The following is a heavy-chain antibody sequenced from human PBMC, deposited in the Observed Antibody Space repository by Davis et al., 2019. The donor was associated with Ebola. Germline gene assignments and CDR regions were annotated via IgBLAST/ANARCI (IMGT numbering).Heavy chain of an antibody. Sequence: SLKISCAASGFNFDDYAMHWVRQAPGKGLEWVSGISWNSGKMGYADSLKGRFTISRDNAKSSLYLQMSNVRAEDTALYYCAKEYMETARVTNNRWYSIDGWGKGTTVTVSS. D-gene: IGHD5-18*01. V-gene: IGHV3-9*01. J-gene: IGHJ6*04. CDR1: GFNFDDYA. CDR2: ISWNSGKM. CDR3: AKEYMETARVTNNRWYSIDG.